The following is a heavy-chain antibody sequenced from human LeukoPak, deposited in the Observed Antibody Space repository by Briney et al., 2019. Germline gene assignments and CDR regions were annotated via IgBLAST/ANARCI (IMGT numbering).Heavy chain of an antibody. Sequence: WASVKVSCKASGYTFTSYYMHWVRQAPGQGLEWMGIINPSGGSTSYAQKFQGRVTMTRDTSTSTVYMELSSLRSEDTAVYYCARGVVTAIPLHYYGMDVWGQGTTVTVSS. CDR2: INPSGGST. D-gene: IGHD2-21*02. CDR3: ARGVVTAIPLHYYGMDV. CDR1: GYTFTSYY. J-gene: IGHJ6*02. V-gene: IGHV1-46*01.